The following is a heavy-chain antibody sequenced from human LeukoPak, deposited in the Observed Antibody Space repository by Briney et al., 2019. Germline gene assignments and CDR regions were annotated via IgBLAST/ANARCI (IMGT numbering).Heavy chain of an antibody. CDR1: GFTFSTYA. CDR2: ISGRTGAT. CDR3: AKCGNSGCHLIDY. J-gene: IGHJ4*02. V-gene: IGHV3-23*01. D-gene: IGHD5-12*01. Sequence: GGSLRLSCAASGFTFSTYAMIWVRQAPGKGLEWVSAISGRTGATYYADSEKGRFTISRDNSKSTLYLQMVSLRAEDTAVYYCAKCGNSGCHLIDYWGQGTLVTVSS.